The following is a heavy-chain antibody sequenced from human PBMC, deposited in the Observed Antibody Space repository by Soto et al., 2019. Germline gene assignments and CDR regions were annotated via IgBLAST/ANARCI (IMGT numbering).Heavy chain of an antibody. CDR1: GFTFSSYW. CDR3: ARWFGDSTVTTDYYYYYGMDV. Sequence: GGSLRLSCAASGFTFSSYWMHWVRQAPGKGLVWVSRINSDGSSTSYADSVKGRFTISRDNAKNTLYLQMNSLRAEDTAVYYCARWFGDSTVTTDYYYYYGMDVWGQGTTVTVSS. CDR2: INSDGSST. J-gene: IGHJ6*02. D-gene: IGHD4-17*01. V-gene: IGHV3-74*01.